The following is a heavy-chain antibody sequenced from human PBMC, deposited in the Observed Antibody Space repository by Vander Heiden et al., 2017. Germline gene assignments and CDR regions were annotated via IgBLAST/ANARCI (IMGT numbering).Heavy chain of an antibody. CDR1: GCTFSRSW. CDR3: ARDLSIAAAGYYYYGMDV. V-gene: IGHV3-7*01. Sequence: EVQRAESGGGLVQPGGSLRLSCAASGCTFSRSWMSWVRQAPGKGLEWGANIKQDGSEKYYVDSVKGRFTISRDNAKNSLYLQMNSLRAEDTAVYYCARDLSIAAAGYYYYGMDVWGQGTTVTVSS. J-gene: IGHJ6*02. CDR2: IKQDGSEK. D-gene: IGHD6-13*01.